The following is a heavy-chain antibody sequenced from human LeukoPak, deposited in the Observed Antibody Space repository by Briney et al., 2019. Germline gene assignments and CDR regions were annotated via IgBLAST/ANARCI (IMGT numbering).Heavy chain of an antibody. Sequence: PRGSLRLSCAASGVTFSSYAMEWVRQAPGKGLEWVSGLRISGASTHYADSVKGRFTISRDNSENTLYLQMNSLRVDDTAVYYCAKGWNSLSFYITHWGQGILVTVSS. CDR3: AKGWNSLSFYITH. V-gene: IGHV3-23*01. CDR2: LRISGAST. D-gene: IGHD3-10*01. CDR1: GVTFSSYA. J-gene: IGHJ4*02.